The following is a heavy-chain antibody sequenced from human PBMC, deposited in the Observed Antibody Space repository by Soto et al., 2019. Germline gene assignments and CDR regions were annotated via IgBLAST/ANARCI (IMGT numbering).Heavy chain of an antibody. Sequence: EVQLLESGGGLVQPGGSLRLSCAASGFTFSSYAMSWVRQAPGKGLEWVSAISGSGGSTYYADSVKGRFTISRDNSKNTLYLQMNSLRAEDTTVYYCAKGECSGGSCYPYDAFDIWGQGTMVTVSS. CDR1: GFTFSSYA. D-gene: IGHD2-15*01. CDR3: AKGECSGGSCYPYDAFDI. V-gene: IGHV3-23*01. CDR2: ISGSGGST. J-gene: IGHJ3*02.